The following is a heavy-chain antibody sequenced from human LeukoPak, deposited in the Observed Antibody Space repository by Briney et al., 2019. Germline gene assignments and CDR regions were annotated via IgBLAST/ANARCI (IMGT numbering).Heavy chain of an antibody. CDR2: INPSGGST. CDR1: GYTFTSYY. Sequence: GASVKVSCKASGYTFTSYYMHWVRQAPGQGLEWMGMINPSGGSTGYAQTFQGRVTMTRDTSTSTVDMELSSLRSEDTAVYYCARERGGHYYDYWGQGTLVTVSS. J-gene: IGHJ4*02. CDR3: ARERGGHYYDY. D-gene: IGHD3-16*01. V-gene: IGHV1-46*01.